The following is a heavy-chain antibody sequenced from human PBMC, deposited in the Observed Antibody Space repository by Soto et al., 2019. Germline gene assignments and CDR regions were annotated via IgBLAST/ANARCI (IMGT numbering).Heavy chain of an antibody. D-gene: IGHD3-16*02. J-gene: IGHJ4*02. Sequence: ASVKVSCKASGYTFTSYDINWVRRATGQGLEWMGWMNPNSGNTGYAQKFQGRVTMTRNTSISTAYTELSSLRSEDTAVYYCARGYYDYVWGSYRFDYWGQGTLVTVSS. CDR1: GYTFTSYD. V-gene: IGHV1-8*01. CDR2: MNPNSGNT. CDR3: ARGYYDYVWGSYRFDY.